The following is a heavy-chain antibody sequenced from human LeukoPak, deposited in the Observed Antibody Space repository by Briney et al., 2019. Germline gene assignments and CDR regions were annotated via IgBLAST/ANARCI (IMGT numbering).Heavy chain of an antibody. CDR1: GGSISSYY. CDR3: ARVRWEHFDY. V-gene: IGHV4-59*08. CDR2: IYYSGGT. D-gene: IGHD1-26*01. J-gene: IGHJ4*02. Sequence: PSETLSLTCTVSGGSISSYYWSWIRQPPGKGLEWIGYIYYSGGTNYNPSLKSRVTISVDTSKNQFSLKLSSVTAADTAVYYCARVRWEHFDYWGQGTLVTVSS.